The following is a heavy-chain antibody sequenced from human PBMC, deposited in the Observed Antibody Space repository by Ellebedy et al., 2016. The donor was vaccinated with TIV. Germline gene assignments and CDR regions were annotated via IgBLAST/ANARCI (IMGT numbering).Heavy chain of an antibody. J-gene: IGHJ5*02. D-gene: IGHD6-19*01. V-gene: IGHV4-39*01. Sequence: MPSETLSLTCTVSGGSIRTSNYYWGWIRQSPGKGPEWIGNIYYSGDTYYNPSLKSRVSMSVDTSKNQFSLNLTSVTAADTAVYSCARQWVAGIRDWFDPWGRGMLVTVSS. CDR3: ARQWVAGIRDWFDP. CDR1: GGSIRTSNYY. CDR2: IYYSGDT.